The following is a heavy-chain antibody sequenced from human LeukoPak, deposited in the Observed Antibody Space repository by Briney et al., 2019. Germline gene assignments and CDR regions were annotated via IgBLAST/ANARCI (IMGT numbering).Heavy chain of an antibody. D-gene: IGHD3-10*01. CDR1: GFTFSNYA. CDR3: AKSPPLGATVRGVIIRPDY. Sequence: GGSLRLSCAASGFTFSNYAMNWVRQAPGKGLEWVSVISSSGGSTVYADSVKGRWTISRDISKSTLYLQMNSLRAEDTAVYYCAKSPPLGATVRGVIIRPDYWGQGTLVTVSS. V-gene: IGHV3-23*01. J-gene: IGHJ4*02. CDR2: ISSSGGST.